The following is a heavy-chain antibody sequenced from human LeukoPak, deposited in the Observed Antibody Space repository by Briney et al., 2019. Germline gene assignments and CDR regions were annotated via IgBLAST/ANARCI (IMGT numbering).Heavy chain of an antibody. CDR2: IGTSGSTI. CDR1: GFSFSGYS. CDR3: SRDLSEI. V-gene: IGHV3-48*01. Sequence: GSLRLSCAASGFSFSGYSMDWVRQAPGKGLEWLSFIGTSGSTIYYADSVKGRFTISRDNAKNSPYLQMNSLRAEDTAVYYCSRDLSEIWGQGTLVTVSS. D-gene: IGHD1-14*01. J-gene: IGHJ4*02.